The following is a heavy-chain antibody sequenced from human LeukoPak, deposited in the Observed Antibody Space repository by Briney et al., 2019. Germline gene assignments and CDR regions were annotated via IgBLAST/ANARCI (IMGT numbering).Heavy chain of an antibody. Sequence: ASVKVSCKASGYTFTSYGISWVRQAPGQGLEWMGWISAYNGNTNYTQKLQGRVTMTTDTSTGTAYMELRSLRSDDTAVYYCARLRWELNYFDYWGQGTLVTVSS. J-gene: IGHJ4*02. CDR1: GYTFTSYG. CDR2: ISAYNGNT. D-gene: IGHD1-26*01. V-gene: IGHV1-18*01. CDR3: ARLRWELNYFDY.